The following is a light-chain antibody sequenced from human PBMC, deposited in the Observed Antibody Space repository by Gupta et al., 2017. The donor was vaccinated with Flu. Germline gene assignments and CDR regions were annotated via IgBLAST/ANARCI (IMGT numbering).Light chain of an antibody. CDR1: QSVSSN. V-gene: IGKV3-15*01. CDR3: QQYNNWPGVT. J-gene: IGKJ3*01. Sequence: DIVMTQSPATLSVSPGERATLSCRASQSVSSNLAWYQQKPGQAPRLLIYGASTRATGIPARFSGSRSWTEFTLPTSSLLSEDVAVYYCQQYNNWPGVTFGPGTKVEIK. CDR2: GAS.